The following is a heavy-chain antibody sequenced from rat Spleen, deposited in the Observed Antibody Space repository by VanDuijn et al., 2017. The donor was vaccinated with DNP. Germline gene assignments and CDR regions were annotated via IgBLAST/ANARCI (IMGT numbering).Heavy chain of an antibody. CDR2: IPSSGGNT. J-gene: IGHJ3*01. V-gene: IGHV5-25*01. D-gene: IGHD1-1*01. Sequence: EVQLVESGGGLVQPGGSLKLSCAASGFIFSDYYMAWVRQAPTKGLEWVASIPSSGGNTYYPASVKGRFTLSRDNAENTLFLQMNSLRSEDTATYYCAIYYFSGDNWFAYWGQGTLVTVSS. CDR1: GFIFSDYY. CDR3: AIYYFSGDNWFAY.